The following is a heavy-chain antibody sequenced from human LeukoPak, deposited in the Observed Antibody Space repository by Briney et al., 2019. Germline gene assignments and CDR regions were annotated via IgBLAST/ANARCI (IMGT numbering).Heavy chain of an antibody. CDR1: GFTFSSYG. Sequence: PGRSLRLSCAASGFTFSSYGMHWVRQAPGKGLEWVAVIWYDGSNKYYADSVKGRFTISRDNSKNTLYLQMNSLRAEDTAVYYCARTLRSSWPSVGYWGQGTLVTVSS. J-gene: IGHJ4*02. CDR3: ARTLRSSWPSVGY. D-gene: IGHD6-13*01. CDR2: IWYDGSNK. V-gene: IGHV3-33*01.